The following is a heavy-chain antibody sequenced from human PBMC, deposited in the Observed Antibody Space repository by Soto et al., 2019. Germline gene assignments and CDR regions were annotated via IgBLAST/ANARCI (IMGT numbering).Heavy chain of an antibody. Sequence: QVQLMQCGAEVKKPGASVKVSCKASGYTFNSYGISWVRQAPGQGLEWMGWISAYNGNTKHAQKLQGRVTMTTDTSTSTAYMELRSLRSDDTAVYYCARSIASAVDFDYWGQGTLVTVSS. V-gene: IGHV1-18*01. CDR2: ISAYNGNT. CDR3: ARSIASAVDFDY. J-gene: IGHJ4*02. D-gene: IGHD6-25*01. CDR1: GYTFNSYG.